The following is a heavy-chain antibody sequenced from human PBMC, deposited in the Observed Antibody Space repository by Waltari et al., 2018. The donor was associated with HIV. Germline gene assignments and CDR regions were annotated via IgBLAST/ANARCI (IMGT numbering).Heavy chain of an antibody. J-gene: IGHJ4*02. Sequence: EVQLVESGGGLVQPGGSLRLPCAASGVTFSRHLMPWVRQAPGKGLVWVSRINSDGSSTNYADSVKGRFTISRDNAKNTVYLQMNSLRAEDTALYYCASLYNYVWGSPPPFDYWGQGTLVTVSS. V-gene: IGHV3-74*01. CDR3: ASLYNYVWGSPPPFDY. CDR1: GVTFSRHL. D-gene: IGHD3-16*01. CDR2: INSDGSST.